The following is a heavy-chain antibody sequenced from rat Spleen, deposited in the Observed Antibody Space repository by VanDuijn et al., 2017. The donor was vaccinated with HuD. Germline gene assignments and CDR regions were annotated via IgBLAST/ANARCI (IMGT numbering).Heavy chain of an antibody. CDR2: INYDGSSI. CDR1: GFIFSDYH. D-gene: IGHD1-6*01. V-gene: IGHV5-20*01. Sequence: VQLVESGGGLVQPGRSLKISCAASGFIFSDYHLAWVRQAPTKGLEWVASINYDGSSIYYRDSVKGRFTVSRDNAKSSLYLQMDSLRSEDSATYYCTRDRILRSTGFDYWGQGVMVTVSS. J-gene: IGHJ2*01. CDR3: TRDRILRSTGFDY.